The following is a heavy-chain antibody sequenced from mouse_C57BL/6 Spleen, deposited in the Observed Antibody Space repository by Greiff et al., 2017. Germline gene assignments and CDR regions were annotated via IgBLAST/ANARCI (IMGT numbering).Heavy chain of an antibody. D-gene: IGHD2-13*01. CDR2: ICPRDGST. CDR3: ARDYNDYPFDY. J-gene: IGHJ2*01. V-gene: IGHV1-78*01. Sequence: QVQLQQSDAELVKPGASVKISCKVSGYTFTDHTIHWMKQRPEKGLEWIGYICPRDGSTKYNEKLKGKVTLAADKPSSKAYMQLNSLTSEDSAVYFCARDYNDYPFDYWGQGTTLTVSS. CDR1: GYTFTDHT.